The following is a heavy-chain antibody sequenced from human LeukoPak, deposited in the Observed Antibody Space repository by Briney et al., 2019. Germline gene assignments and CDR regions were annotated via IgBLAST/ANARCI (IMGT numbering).Heavy chain of an antibody. CDR1: GFTFSDYY. J-gene: IGHJ5*02. D-gene: IGHD3-22*01. CDR2: ISSSGSTI. Sequence: GGSLRLSCAASGFTFSDYYMSWIRQASGKGLEWVSYISSSGSTIYYADSVKGRFTISRDNAKNSLYLQMNSLRAEDTAVYYCASGYYDSSGLGWFDPWGQGILVTVSS. CDR3: ASGYYDSSGLGWFDP. V-gene: IGHV3-11*01.